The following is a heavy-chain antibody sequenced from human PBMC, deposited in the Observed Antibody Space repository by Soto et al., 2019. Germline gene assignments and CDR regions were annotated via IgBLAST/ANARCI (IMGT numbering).Heavy chain of an antibody. CDR1: GFSLSTSGVG. Sequence: QITLKESGPTLVKPTQTLTLTYSFSGFSLSTSGVGVGWIRQPPGKALEWLALIYWDDDKRYSPSLERRLTITRDTSKNQVVLTMTNMNPADTATYYCARRRRAAGGYYFDYWGQGALITVSS. D-gene: IGHD6-13*01. CDR3: ARRRRAAGGYYFDY. V-gene: IGHV2-5*02. J-gene: IGHJ4*02. CDR2: IYWDDDK.